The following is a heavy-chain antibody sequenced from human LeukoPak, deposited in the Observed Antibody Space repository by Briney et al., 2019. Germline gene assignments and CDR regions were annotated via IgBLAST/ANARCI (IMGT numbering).Heavy chain of an antibody. D-gene: IGHD6-19*01. V-gene: IGHV3-23*01. CDR2: ISGSGGST. CDR3: AKRAVPGNAFFDN. CDR1: GFTFSLYA. Sequence: GGSLRLSCAASGFTFSLYAMHWVRQAPGKGLEWVSSISGSGGSTYYADSVKGRFTISRDNSKNTLFLQMNSLRAEDTAVYYCAKRAVPGNAFFDNWGQGTLVTVSS. J-gene: IGHJ4*02.